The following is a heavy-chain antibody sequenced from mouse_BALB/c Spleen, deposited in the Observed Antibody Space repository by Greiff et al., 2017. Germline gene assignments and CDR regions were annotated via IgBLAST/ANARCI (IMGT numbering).Heavy chain of an antibody. D-gene: IGHD2-4*01. J-gene: IGHJ2*01. CDR1: GYTFTSYW. CDR3: VYYDYDY. Sequence: VKLMESGAELAKPGASVKMSCKASGYTFTSYWMHWVKQRPGQGLEWIGYINPSTGYTEYNQKFKDKATLTADKSSSTAYMQLSSLTSEDSAVYYCVYYDYDYWGQGTTLTVSS. CDR2: INPSTGYT. V-gene: IGHV1-7*01.